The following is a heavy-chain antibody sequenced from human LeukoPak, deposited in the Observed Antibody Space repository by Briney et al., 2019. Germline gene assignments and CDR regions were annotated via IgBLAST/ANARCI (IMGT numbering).Heavy chain of an antibody. D-gene: IGHD2-2*01. CDR3: ARGARISSSWYSSV. V-gene: IGHV1-18*01. CDR2: ISAYNNNT. Sequence: ASVKVSCKTSGYTFSNYGVSWVRQAPGQGLEWMGWISAYNNNTNYAQKFQGRLTMTTDTSTSTAYMEPRSLRSDDTAVYYCARGARISSSWYSSVWGQGTLITVS. CDR1: GYTFSNYG. J-gene: IGHJ4*02.